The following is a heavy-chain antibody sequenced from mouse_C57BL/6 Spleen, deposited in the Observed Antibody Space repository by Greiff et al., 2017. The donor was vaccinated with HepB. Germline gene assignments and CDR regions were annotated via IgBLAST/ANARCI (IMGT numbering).Heavy chain of an antibody. J-gene: IGHJ1*03. CDR1: GYTFTSYG. CDR3: ARGVNYGSSWYFDV. CDR2: IYPRSGNT. V-gene: IGHV1-81*01. D-gene: IGHD1-1*01. Sequence: QVQLQQSGAELARPGASVKLSCKASGYTFTSYGISWVKQRTGQGLEWIGEIYPRSGNTYYNEKFKGKATLTADKSSSTAYMELRSLTSEDSAVYFCARGVNYGSSWYFDVWGTGTTVTVSS.